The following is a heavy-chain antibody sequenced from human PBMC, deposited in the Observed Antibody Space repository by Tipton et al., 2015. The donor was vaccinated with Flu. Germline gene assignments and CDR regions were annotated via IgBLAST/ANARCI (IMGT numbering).Heavy chain of an antibody. V-gene: IGHV4-38-2*02. CDR3: ARRDYTTYVSEPKNWFDP. D-gene: IGHD4-11*01. CDR1: GDSITSDYY. CDR2: IFHTGST. J-gene: IGHJ5*02. Sequence: LRLSCTVSGDSITSDYYWGWIRQPPGKGLEWIGHIFHTGSTYYNPSLKGRVTLSVDRSKNQFSLRAISVTAADTAVYYCARRDYTTYVSEPKNWFDPWGQGTLVTVSA.